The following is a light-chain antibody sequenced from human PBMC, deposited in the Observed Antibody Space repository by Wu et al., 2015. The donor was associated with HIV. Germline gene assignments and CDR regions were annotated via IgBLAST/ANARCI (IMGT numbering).Light chain of an antibody. J-gene: IGKJ2*03. Sequence: EIEMTQFPGTLSVSPGEGATLSCGASVNVRNKLAWYQQKPGLPPSLLIYDASTRATGIPARFSGGGSGTDFTLTISSLEPEDFVVYYCQQRSNWPYSFGQGTKLEIK. V-gene: IGKV3-11*01. CDR2: DAS. CDR3: QQRSNWPYS. CDR1: VNVRNK.